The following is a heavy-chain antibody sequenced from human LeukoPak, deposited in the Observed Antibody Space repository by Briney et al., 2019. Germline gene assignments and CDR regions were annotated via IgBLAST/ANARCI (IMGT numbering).Heavy chain of an antibody. Sequence: SVKVSCKASGGTFSSYAISWVRQAPGQGLEWMGGIIPIFGTANYAQKFQGRVTITADESTSTAYMELSSLRSEDTAVYYCARAQDIVVVPADYWGQGTLVTVSS. CDR3: ARAQDIVVVPADY. CDR2: IIPIFGTA. J-gene: IGHJ4*02. D-gene: IGHD2-2*01. CDR1: GGTFSSYA. V-gene: IGHV1-69*01.